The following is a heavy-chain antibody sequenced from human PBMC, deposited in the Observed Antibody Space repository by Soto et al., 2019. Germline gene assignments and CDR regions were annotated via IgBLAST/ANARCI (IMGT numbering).Heavy chain of an antibody. J-gene: IGHJ5*02. CDR2: IYSGGST. CDR1: GFTVSSNY. Sequence: EVQLVESGGGLVQTGGSLRLSCAASGFTVSSNYMSWVRQAPGKGLEWVSVIYSGGSTNYADSGKGRFTISRDNSTNTLYLQMNSLRAEDTAVYYCARDRGTIGLDPWGQGTLVTVSS. D-gene: IGHD3-16*01. V-gene: IGHV3-66*01. CDR3: ARDRGTIGLDP.